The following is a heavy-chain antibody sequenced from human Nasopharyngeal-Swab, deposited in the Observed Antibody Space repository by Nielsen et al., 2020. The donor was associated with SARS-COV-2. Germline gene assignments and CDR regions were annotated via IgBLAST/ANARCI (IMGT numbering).Heavy chain of an antibody. CDR3: ARESRQTFYFYYNWFDP. CDR1: GFTFRNYA. J-gene: IGHJ5*02. D-gene: IGHD3-22*01. V-gene: IGHV3-30*04. Sequence: GESLKISCAASGFTFRNYAMHWVRQAPGKGLEWVAVISYDGSDTSYADSVKGRFTISRDNPKNTLYLEMNSLRTEDTAVYYCARESRQTFYFYYNWFDPWGQGTLVTVSS. CDR2: ISYDGSDT.